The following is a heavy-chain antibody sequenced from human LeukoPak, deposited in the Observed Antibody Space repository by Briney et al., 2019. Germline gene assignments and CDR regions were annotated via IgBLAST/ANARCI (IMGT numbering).Heavy chain of an antibody. J-gene: IGHJ4*02. CDR2: ISGSGGST. CDR3: AKDQDYYDSSGYPDNFDY. D-gene: IGHD3-22*01. Sequence: GGSLRLSCAASGFTFSTYAMSWVRQAPGKGLEWVSAISGSGGSTYYADSVKGRFTISRDNSKNTLYLQMNSLRAEDTAVYYCAKDQDYYDSSGYPDNFDYWGQGTLVTVSS. CDR1: GFTFSTYA. V-gene: IGHV3-23*01.